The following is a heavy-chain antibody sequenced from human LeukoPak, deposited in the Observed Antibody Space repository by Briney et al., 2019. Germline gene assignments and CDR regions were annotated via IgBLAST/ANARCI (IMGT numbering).Heavy chain of an antibody. Sequence: GASVKVSCKASGYTFTSYDINWVRQATGQGLEWMGWMNPNSGNTGYAQKFQGRVTITRNTSISTAYMELSSLRSEDTAVYYCARGGIAVAAYYFDYWGQGTLVTVSS. V-gene: IGHV1-8*03. CDR2: MNPNSGNT. D-gene: IGHD6-19*01. CDR1: GYTFTSYD. CDR3: ARGGIAVAAYYFDY. J-gene: IGHJ4*02.